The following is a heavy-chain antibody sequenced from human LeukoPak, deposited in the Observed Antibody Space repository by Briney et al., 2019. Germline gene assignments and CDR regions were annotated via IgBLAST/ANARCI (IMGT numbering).Heavy chain of an antibody. V-gene: IGHV3-30*02. J-gene: IGHJ6*03. CDR1: GFTFSSYG. D-gene: IGHD6-6*01. Sequence: PGGSLTLSCAASGFTFSSYGMHWVRQAPGKGLEWVAFIRYDGSNKYYADSVKGRFTISRDNSKNTLYLQMNSLRAEDTAVYYCAKLYEQLAYYYYYHMDVWGKGTTVTVSS. CDR3: AKLYEQLAYYYYYHMDV. CDR2: IRYDGSNK.